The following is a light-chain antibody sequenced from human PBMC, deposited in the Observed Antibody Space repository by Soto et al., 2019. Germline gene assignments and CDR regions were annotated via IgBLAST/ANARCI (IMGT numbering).Light chain of an antibody. CDR1: QSFSSSY. J-gene: IGKJ1*01. Sequence: EIGLTQSPGTLSLSPGERATLSCRASQSFSSSYLAWYKQKPGQAPRLLNYGASSRATGIPDRFSGSGSGTDFTITISRLEPEDFAVDYGQEYGSSPETFGQGTKVDIK. CDR2: GAS. CDR3: QEYGSSPET. V-gene: IGKV3-20*01.